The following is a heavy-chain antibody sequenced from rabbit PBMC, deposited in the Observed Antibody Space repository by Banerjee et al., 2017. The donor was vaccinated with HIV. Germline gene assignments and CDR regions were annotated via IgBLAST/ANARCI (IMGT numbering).Heavy chain of an antibody. J-gene: IGHJ4*01. Sequence: QSLEESGGDLVKPGASLTLTCTASGFSFSNNSYMCWVRQAPGKGLEWIGCIYTGSSGSTYYASWAKGRFTASKTSSTTVTLQMTSLTAADTATYFCARDLTGSSAYTFNLWGPGTLVTVS. V-gene: IGHV1S40*01. D-gene: IGHD8-1*01. CDR2: IYTGSSGST. CDR1: GFSFSNNSY. CDR3: ARDLTGSSAYTFNL.